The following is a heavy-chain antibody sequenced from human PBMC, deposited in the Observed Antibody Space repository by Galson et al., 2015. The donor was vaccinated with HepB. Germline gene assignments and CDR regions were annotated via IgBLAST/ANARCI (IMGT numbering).Heavy chain of an antibody. Sequence: SLRLSCAASGVMFSSSWMSWVRQAPGKGLEWVAVIWYDGSNKYYADSVKGRFTISRDNSKNTLYLQMNSLRAEDTAVYYCARGSGHGDYWGQGTLVTVSS. CDR3: ARGSGHGDY. J-gene: IGHJ4*02. CDR2: IWYDGSNK. V-gene: IGHV3-33*08. CDR1: GVMFSSSW. D-gene: IGHD2-15*01.